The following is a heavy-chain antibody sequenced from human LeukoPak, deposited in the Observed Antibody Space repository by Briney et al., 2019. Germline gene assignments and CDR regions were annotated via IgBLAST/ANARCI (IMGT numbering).Heavy chain of an antibody. D-gene: IGHD3-3*01. CDR1: GYTLTELS. J-gene: IGHJ4*02. CDR2: FDPEDGET. Sequence: ASVKVSCKVSGYTLTELSMHWVRQAPGKGLERMGGFDPEDGETIYAQKFQGRVTMTEDTSTDTAYMELSSLRSEDTAVYYCATDLVGRSHYDFWSGSVWGQGTLVTVSS. CDR3: ATDLVGRSHYDFWSGSV. V-gene: IGHV1-24*01.